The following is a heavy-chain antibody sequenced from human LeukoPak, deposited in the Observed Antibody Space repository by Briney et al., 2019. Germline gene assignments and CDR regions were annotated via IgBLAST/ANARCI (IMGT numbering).Heavy chain of an antibody. CDR1: GFTFSSYA. D-gene: IGHD3-3*01. V-gene: IGHV3-30-3*01. CDR2: ISYDGSNK. Sequence: GGSLRLSCAASGFTFSSYAMHWVRQAPGKGLEWVAVISYDGSNKYYADSVKGRFTISRDNSKNTLYPQMNSLRAEDTAVYYCARVPDRGYDFWSGYYDLDYWGQGTLVTVSS. J-gene: IGHJ4*02. CDR3: ARVPDRGYDFWSGYYDLDY.